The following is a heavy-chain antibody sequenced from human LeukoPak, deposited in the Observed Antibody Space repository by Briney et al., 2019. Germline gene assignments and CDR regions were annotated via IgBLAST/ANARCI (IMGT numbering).Heavy chain of an antibody. Sequence: GGSLRLSCAASGFHFRDYYMTWVRQAPGKGLEWVSGISGSGDSTYYADSVKGRFTISRDNSKNTLYLQMNSLRAEDTAVYYCASFPAIVVVTARVGYWGQGTLVTVSS. V-gene: IGHV3-23*01. J-gene: IGHJ4*02. CDR1: GFHFRDYY. CDR3: ASFPAIVVVTARVGY. CDR2: ISGSGDST. D-gene: IGHD2-21*02.